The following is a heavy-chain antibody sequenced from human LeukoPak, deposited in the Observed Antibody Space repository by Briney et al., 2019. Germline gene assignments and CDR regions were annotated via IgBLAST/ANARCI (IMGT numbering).Heavy chain of an antibody. D-gene: IGHD6-13*01. J-gene: IGHJ4*02. CDR3: ARGGIAAADPFDY. CDR1: GFTFSSYA. CDR2: ISYDGSNK. V-gene: IGHV3-30-3*01. Sequence: PGGSLRLSCAASGFTFSSYAMHWVRQAPGKGLEWVAVISYDGSNKYYADSVKGRFTISRDNAKNSLYLQMNSLRAEDTAVYYCARGGIAAADPFDYWGQGTLVTVSS.